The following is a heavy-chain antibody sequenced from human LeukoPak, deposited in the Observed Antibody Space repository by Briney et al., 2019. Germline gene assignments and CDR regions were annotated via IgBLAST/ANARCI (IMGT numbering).Heavy chain of an antibody. CDR3: ARGRDYGHLGY. V-gene: IGHV1-46*01. CDR2: INPSGGST. J-gene: IGHJ4*02. Sequence: ASVKVSCKASGYTFTSFYMHWVRQAPGQGLEWMGIINPSGGSTSYAQEFQGRVTMTRDTSTNTVYVELSSLISEDTAVYYCARGRDYGHLGYWGQGTLVTVSS. CDR1: GYTFTSFY. D-gene: IGHD3-16*01.